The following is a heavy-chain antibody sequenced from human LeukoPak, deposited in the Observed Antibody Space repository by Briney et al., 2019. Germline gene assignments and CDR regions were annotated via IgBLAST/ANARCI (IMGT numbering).Heavy chain of an antibody. CDR3: AKPYYDSSGYNTDAFDI. J-gene: IGHJ3*02. D-gene: IGHD3-22*01. Sequence: GGSLRLSCAASGFTFSSYGMHWVRQAPGKGLEWVAFIRYDGSNKYYADSVKGRFTISRDNSKNTLYLQMNSLRAEDTAVYYCAKPYYDSSGYNTDAFDIWGQGTMVTVSS. V-gene: IGHV3-30*02. CDR2: IRYDGSNK. CDR1: GFTFSSYG.